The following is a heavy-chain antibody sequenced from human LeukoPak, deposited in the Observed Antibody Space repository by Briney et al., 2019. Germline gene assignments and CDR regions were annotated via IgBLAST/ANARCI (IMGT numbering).Heavy chain of an antibody. CDR3: ARDAIPWAFDI. J-gene: IGHJ3*02. V-gene: IGHV4-39*07. CDR2: IYYSGST. CDR1: GGSISSSSYY. D-gene: IGHD2-2*02. Sequence: SETLSLTCTVSGGSISSSSYYWGWIRQPPWKGLEWIGSIYYSGSTYYNPSLKSRVTISVDTSKNQFSLKLSSVTAADTAVYYCARDAIPWAFDIWGQGTMVTVSS.